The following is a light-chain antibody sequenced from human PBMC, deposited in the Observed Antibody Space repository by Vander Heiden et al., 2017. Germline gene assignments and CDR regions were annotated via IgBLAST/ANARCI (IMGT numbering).Light chain of an antibody. CDR3: QQSYSTPYT. CDR2: AAS. Sequence: DIQMTQSPSSLSASVGDRVTITCRASQSISSYLNWYQQKPGKAPKLLIYAASSLQRRVPSRFSGSGSGTDFTLTISSLQPEDFATYSCQQSYSTPYTFGQGTKLEIK. CDR1: QSISSY. V-gene: IGKV1-39*01. J-gene: IGKJ2*01.